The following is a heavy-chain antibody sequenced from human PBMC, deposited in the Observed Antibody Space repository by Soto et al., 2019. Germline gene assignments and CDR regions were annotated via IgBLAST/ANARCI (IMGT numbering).Heavy chain of an antibody. D-gene: IGHD3-22*01. V-gene: IGHV4-34*12. Sequence: SETLSLTCAVYDTSFSGYYWSWIRQPPGKGLEWIGEIFHGGSTDYSPSLKSRVTISVDTSKNQFSLELSSVTAADTAVYYCARPHYDSNTFYSFFDYWGQGALVTVSS. CDR2: IFHGGST. CDR1: DTSFSGYY. CDR3: ARPHYDSNTFYSFFDY. J-gene: IGHJ4*02.